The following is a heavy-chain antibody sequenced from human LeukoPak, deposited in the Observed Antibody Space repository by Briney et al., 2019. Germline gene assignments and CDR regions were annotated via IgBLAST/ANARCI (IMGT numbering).Heavy chain of an antibody. J-gene: IGHJ4*02. CDR1: GGSISSSSSSSYY. CDR2: IYYSGST. CDR3: ARYYYDSSGYYYKHY. V-gene: IGHV4-39*07. D-gene: IGHD3-22*01. Sequence: SETLSLTCTVSGGSISSSSSSSYYWGWIRQPPGKGLEWVGGIYYSGSTYYNPSLQSRVTMSADTSRNQLSLKLTSVTAADTAVYYCARYYYDSSGYYYKHYWGQGTPVTVSS.